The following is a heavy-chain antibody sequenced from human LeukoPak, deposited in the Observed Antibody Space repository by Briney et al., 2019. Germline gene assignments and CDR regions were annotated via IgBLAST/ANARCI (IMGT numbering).Heavy chain of an antibody. CDR2: ISAYNGNT. CDR3: ARGPDLYYYDISGSVLYYFDY. D-gene: IGHD3-22*01. Sequence: ASVKVSCKASGYTFTSYGISWVRQAPGQGLEWMGWISAYNGNTNYAQKLQGRVTMTTDTSTSTAYMELRSLRSDDTAVYYCARGPDLYYYDISGSVLYYFDYWGQGTLVTVSS. J-gene: IGHJ4*02. V-gene: IGHV1-18*01. CDR1: GYTFTSYG.